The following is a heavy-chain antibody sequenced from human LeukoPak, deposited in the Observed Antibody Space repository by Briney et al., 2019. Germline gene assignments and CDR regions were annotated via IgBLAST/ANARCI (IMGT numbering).Heavy chain of an antibody. Sequence: SETLSLTCTVSGYSLSSGYYWGWIRQPPGKGLEWIGSIYHSGSTYYNPSLKSRVTISVDTSKNQFSLKLSSVTAADTAVYYCARLYSSSWTFDYWGQGTLVTVSS. D-gene: IGHD6-13*01. CDR2: IYHSGST. V-gene: IGHV4-38-2*02. CDR1: GYSLSSGYY. CDR3: ARLYSSSWTFDY. J-gene: IGHJ4*02.